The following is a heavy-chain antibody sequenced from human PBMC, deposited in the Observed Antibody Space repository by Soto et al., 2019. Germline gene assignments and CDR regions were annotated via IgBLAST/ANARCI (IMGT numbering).Heavy chain of an antibody. CDR2: IKEDGSEK. D-gene: IGHD3-22*01. CDR1: GFTFSRYW. V-gene: IGHV3-7*03. CDR3: ARAWSYYDNSGYSDY. Sequence: EVQLVESGGALVQPGGSVRLSCAASGFTFSRYWMSWVRQAPGKGLEWVANIKEDGSEKYYVDSVKGRFTISRDNAKYSVYLQMNSLRAEDTAVHYCARAWSYYDNSGYSDYWGQGTLVTVSS. J-gene: IGHJ4*02.